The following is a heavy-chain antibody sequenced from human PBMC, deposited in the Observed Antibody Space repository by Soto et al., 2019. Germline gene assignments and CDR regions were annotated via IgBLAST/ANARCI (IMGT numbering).Heavy chain of an antibody. J-gene: IGHJ6*02. CDR3: ARAVVLTFTRFYDMDV. CDR2: LIPMFGTT. V-gene: IGHV1-69*18. CDR1: GGTFSSYS. D-gene: IGHD3-9*01. Sequence: QVRLVQSGAEVKTPGSSVKVSCKASGGTFSSYSINWVRQAPGQGLEWMGRLIPMFGTTDYAQRFQGRVTFTADESTSTASMEVTNLTSEDTAVYYCARAVVLTFTRFYDMDVWGQGTTVTVSS.